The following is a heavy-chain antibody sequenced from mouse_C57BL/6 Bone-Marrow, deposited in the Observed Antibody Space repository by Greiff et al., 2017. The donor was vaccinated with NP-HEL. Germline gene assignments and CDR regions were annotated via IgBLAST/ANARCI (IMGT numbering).Heavy chain of an antibody. CDR3: ARIPIYDYGLDY. V-gene: IGHV2-9-1*01. Sequence: VQLQESGPGLVAPSQCLSITCTVSGFSLTSYAISWVRQPPGKGLEWLGVIWPGGGTNYNSAIKSRLSNSKDNDKSQVFLKMNSLQTDDTARYYCARIPIYDYGLDYWGQGTTLTVSS. CDR1: GFSLTSYA. CDR2: IWPGGGT. D-gene: IGHD2-4*01. J-gene: IGHJ2*01.